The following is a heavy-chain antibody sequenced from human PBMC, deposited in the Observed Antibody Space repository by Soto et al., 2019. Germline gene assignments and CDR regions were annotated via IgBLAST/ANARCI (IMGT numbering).Heavy chain of an antibody. CDR2: IYNSGST. Sequence: SETLSLTCTVSGGSISSYYWGWIRQPPGKGLEWIGYIYNSGSTNYNPSLKSRVIISVDTAKNQFSLSLSSVTAADTAVYYCAREFSSGWYRYCMDVWGQGTTVTVSS. V-gene: IGHV4-4*08. CDR1: GGSISSYY. CDR3: AREFSSGWYRYCMDV. D-gene: IGHD6-19*01. J-gene: IGHJ6*02.